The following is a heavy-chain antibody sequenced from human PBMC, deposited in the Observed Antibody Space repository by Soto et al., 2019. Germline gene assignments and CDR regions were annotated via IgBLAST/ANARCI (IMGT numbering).Heavy chain of an antibody. CDR2: ISGSGGST. J-gene: IGHJ4*02. Sequence: EVQLLESGGGLVQPGGSLRLSCAASGLTFSSYAMSWVRQAPGKGLEWVSAISGSGGSTYYADSVKGRFTISRDNSKNTLYLQMNSLRAEDTAVYYCAKHWQLEERYLDYWGQGTLVTVSS. D-gene: IGHD6-6*01. V-gene: IGHV3-23*01. CDR1: GLTFSSYA. CDR3: AKHWQLEERYLDY.